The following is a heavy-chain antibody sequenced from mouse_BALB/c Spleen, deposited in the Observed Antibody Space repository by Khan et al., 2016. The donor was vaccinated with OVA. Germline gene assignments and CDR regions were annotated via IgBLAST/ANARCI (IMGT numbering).Heavy chain of an antibody. J-gene: IGHJ2*01. D-gene: IGHD1-1*01. CDR3: TRDMNYYGSSFYFDY. CDR2: ITSGGSYT. V-gene: IGHV5-6-4*01. Sequence: EVELVESGGGLVKPGGSLRLSCAASGFTFSSYSMSWVRQTPEKRLVWVATITSGGSYTYYPASVQGRFTISRDNAKNPLYLQISSLKSEDTAIYYCTRDMNYYGSSFYFDYWGQGTTLTVSS. CDR1: GFTFSSYS.